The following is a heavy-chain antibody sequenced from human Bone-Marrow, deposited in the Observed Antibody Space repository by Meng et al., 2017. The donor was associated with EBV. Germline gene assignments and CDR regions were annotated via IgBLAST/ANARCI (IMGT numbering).Heavy chain of an antibody. V-gene: IGHV1-3*01. D-gene: IGHD3-22*01. CDR1: GLTFTRYA. Sequence: VQSAAEVKMTGASGTVSRNASGLTFTRYAMHLARQGPGKRLEWMGWIHAGNGNTKYSQKFQGRVSIPSDPSASTAYIELSCLRSEDTAVYYCASNLLGSSGYPDWGQGPLVTVSS. J-gene: IGHJ4*02. CDR3: ASNLLGSSGYPD. CDR2: IHAGNGNT.